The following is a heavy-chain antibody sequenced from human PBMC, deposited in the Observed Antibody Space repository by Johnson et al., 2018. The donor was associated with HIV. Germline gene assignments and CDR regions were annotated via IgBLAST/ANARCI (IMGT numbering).Heavy chain of an antibody. CDR2: IQYDGSDK. Sequence: QVQLVESGGGVVQPGGPLRLSCAASGFIFRTNGMHWVRQAPGKGLEWVSFIQYDGSDKSSADSVEGRFTISRDNSKNTLYLQMNNLRTEDTGLYYCAKDGGKWSYSFDVWGQGTMVSVSS. D-gene: IGHD2-8*01. CDR1: GFIFRTNG. CDR3: AKDGGKWSYSFDV. J-gene: IGHJ3*01. V-gene: IGHV3-30*02.